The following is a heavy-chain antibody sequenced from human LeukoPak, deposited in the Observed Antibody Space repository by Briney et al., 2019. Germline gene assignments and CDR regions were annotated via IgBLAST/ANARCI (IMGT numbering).Heavy chain of an antibody. CDR1: GGSISSYY. Sequence: PSETLSLTCTVSGGSISSYYWSWIRQPPGKGLEWIGYIYYSGSTNYNPSLKSRVTISVDTSKNQFSLKLSSVTAADTAVYYCARELFGGSGWYEDYWGQGTLVTVSS. J-gene: IGHJ4*02. CDR3: ARELFGGSGWYEDY. D-gene: IGHD6-19*01. V-gene: IGHV4-59*01. CDR2: IYYSGST.